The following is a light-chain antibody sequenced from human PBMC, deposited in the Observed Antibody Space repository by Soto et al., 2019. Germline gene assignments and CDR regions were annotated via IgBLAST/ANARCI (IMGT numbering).Light chain of an antibody. J-gene: IGKJ4*01. V-gene: IGKV3D-20*02. CDR3: QQRAKWVT. CDR1: QSISSSY. CDR2: GAS. Sequence: QSPGTLSLSPGERATLSYRASQSISSSYLAWYQRKPGQAPGLLIYGASRRATGIPARFSGSGSGTDFNLTISSLEPEDFAVYYCQQRAKWVTFGRGTKVDIK.